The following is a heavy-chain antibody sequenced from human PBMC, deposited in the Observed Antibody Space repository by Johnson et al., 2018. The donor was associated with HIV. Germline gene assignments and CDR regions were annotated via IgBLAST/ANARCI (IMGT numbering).Heavy chain of an antibody. V-gene: IGHV3-66*01. Sequence: VQLVESGGVVVQPGGSLRLSCAASGFTVSSNSMSWVRQAPGQGLEWASIIYSGGNTYYAASINGRFTISRDNPKNTLYLQMNNLRAEDTAVYYCARDGNAGYCTNGVCYNDAYDIWGQGVMVTVSS. D-gene: IGHD2-8*01. J-gene: IGHJ3*02. CDR1: GFTVSSNS. CDR3: ARDGNAGYCTNGVCYNDAYDI. CDR2: IYSGGNT.